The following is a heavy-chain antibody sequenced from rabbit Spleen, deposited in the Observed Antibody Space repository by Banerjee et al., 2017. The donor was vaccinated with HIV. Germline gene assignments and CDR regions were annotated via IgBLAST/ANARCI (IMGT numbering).Heavy chain of an antibody. D-gene: IGHD8-1*01. CDR3: ARDTGSSFSSYGMDL. CDR2: IYSGRSAYT. Sequence: QEQLVESGGGLVKPGASLTLICTASGFSFSSGYDMSWVRQAPGKGLEWIGCIYSGRSAYTYYATWATGRFTISKTSSTTVTLQVTRLTAADTATYFCARDTGSSFSSYGMDLWGPGTLVTVS. J-gene: IGHJ6*01. V-gene: IGHV1S45*01. CDR1: GFSFSSGYD.